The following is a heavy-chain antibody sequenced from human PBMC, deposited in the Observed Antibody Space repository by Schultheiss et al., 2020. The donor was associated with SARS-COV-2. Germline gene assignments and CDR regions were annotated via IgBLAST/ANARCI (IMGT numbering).Heavy chain of an antibody. J-gene: IGHJ5*02. CDR2: IYYSGST. CDR1: GYSISSGYY. D-gene: IGHD3-10*01. Sequence: SQTLSLTCAVSGYSISSGYYWGWIRQPPGKGLEWIGSIYYSGSTYYNPSLKSRVTISVDTSKNQFSLKLSSVTAADTAVYYCARSYPSAMVRGASRWFDPWGQGTLVTVSS. V-gene: IGHV4-38-2*01. CDR3: ARSYPSAMVRGASRWFDP.